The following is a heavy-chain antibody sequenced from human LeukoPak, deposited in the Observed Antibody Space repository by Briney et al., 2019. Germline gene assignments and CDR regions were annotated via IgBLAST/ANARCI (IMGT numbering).Heavy chain of an antibody. CDR1: GFTFSSYW. CDR2: IKQDGSEI. V-gene: IGHV3-7*02. J-gene: IGHJ4*02. D-gene: IGHD5-24*01. Sequence: GGSLRLSCAASGFTFSSYWMTWVRQAPGKGLEWVANIKQDGSEIYYVESVKGRFTISRDNAKNSLYLQMNSLRAEDTAAYYCAGNVEFWGQGTLVTVSS. CDR3: AGNVEF.